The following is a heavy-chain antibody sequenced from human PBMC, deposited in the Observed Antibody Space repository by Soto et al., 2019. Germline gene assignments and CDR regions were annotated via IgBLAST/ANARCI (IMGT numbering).Heavy chain of an antibody. J-gene: IGHJ4*02. CDR2: ISSNGGST. D-gene: IGHD6-19*01. V-gene: IGHV3-64*02. CDR3: VREAAEGSGWFLDY. Sequence: GGSLRLSCAASGFTFGTYAMYWVRQAPGKGLEYVSAISSNGGSTYYGDSVKGRFTISRDNSKNTLYLQMGSLRAEDMAVYYCVREAAEGSGWFLDYWGQGTLVTVSS. CDR1: GFTFGTYA.